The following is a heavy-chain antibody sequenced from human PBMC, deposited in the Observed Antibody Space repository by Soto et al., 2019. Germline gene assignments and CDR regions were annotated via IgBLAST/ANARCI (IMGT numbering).Heavy chain of an antibody. CDR2: INPNSGGT. V-gene: IGHV1-2*02. CDR1: GYTFTGYY. D-gene: IGHD6-13*01. CDR3: ARGGKIGSSWDSEYFQY. J-gene: IGHJ1*01. Sequence: GASVKVSCKASGYTFTGYYIHWVRRAPGQGLEWMGWINPNSGGTSYAQKFQGRVTMTRDTSISTAYMELSRLRSDDTAVYYCARGGKIGSSWDSEYFQYWGQGTLVTVSS.